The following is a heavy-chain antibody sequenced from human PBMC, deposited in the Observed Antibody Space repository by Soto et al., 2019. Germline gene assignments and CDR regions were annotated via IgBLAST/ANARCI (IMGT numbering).Heavy chain of an antibody. CDR1: GYTFTSYY. V-gene: IGHV1-46*01. J-gene: IGHJ5*01. CDR2: INPSAGST. D-gene: IGHD4-17*01. CDR3: ARAGVTREYRLFNS. Sequence: ASVKVSCKASGYTFTSYYMHWERQAPGQGLGWVGIINPSAGSTSYAQKFQSRTTMTRDTSTSTVDMAMSSLRSEVRGVYYWARAGVTREYRLFNSWC.